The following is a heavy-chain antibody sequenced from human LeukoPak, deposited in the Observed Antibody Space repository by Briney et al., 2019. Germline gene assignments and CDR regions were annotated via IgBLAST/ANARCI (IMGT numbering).Heavy chain of an antibody. J-gene: IGHJ4*02. CDR3: ARDDCINGVCYVGDS. Sequence: ASVKVSCKASGYRFISSGTNWVRQAPGQGPEWMGWISGDNGNTHYAQRFQGRVTMTTDTSTDTAYMELRSLTSDDTAVYYCARDDCINGVCYVGDSWGQGTLVTVSS. CDR1: GYRFISSG. V-gene: IGHV1-18*01. D-gene: IGHD2-8*01. CDR2: ISGDNGNT.